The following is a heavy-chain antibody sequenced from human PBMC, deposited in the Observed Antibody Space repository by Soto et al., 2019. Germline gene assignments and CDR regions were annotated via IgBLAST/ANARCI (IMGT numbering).Heavy chain of an antibody. J-gene: IGHJ6*02. D-gene: IGHD3-22*01. Sequence: PSETLSLTCAVYGGSFSGYYWSWIRQPPGKGLEWIGEINHSGSTNYNPSLKSRVTISVDTSKNQFSLKLSSVTAADTAVYYCARGKYYYDSSGYYFWGQGTTVTVSS. CDR2: INHSGST. V-gene: IGHV4-34*01. CDR1: GGSFSGYY. CDR3: ARGKYYYDSSGYYF.